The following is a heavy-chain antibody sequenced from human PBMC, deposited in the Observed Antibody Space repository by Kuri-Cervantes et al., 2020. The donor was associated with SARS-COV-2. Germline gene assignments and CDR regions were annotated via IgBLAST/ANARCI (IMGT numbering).Heavy chain of an antibody. CDR1: GYSFSTGYY. Sequence: SETLSLTCAVSGYSFSTGYYWGWIRQPPGKGLEWIGSIYHSGSAYYNPSLKSRVTISVDTSKNQFSLKLSSVTAADTAVYYCARLGGFLDVWGKGTTVTVSS. D-gene: IGHD4-23*01. V-gene: IGHV4-38-2*01. J-gene: IGHJ6*04. CDR2: IYHSGSA. CDR3: ARLGGFLDV.